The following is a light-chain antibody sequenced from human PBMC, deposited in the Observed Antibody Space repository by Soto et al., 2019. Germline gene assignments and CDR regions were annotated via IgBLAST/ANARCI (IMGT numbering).Light chain of an antibody. V-gene: IGKV3-15*01. CDR3: QQYNNRPQT. CDR1: QSVRSS. J-gene: IGKJ1*01. CDR2: DVS. Sequence: ETVMTQSPDTLSVSLGERATLSCRASQSVRSSLAWYQQKPGQAPRLLIYDVSTRATAIPARFIGSGSGTDFTPTISGLQEEDFAVYYCQQYNNRPQTFGQGTKVDIK.